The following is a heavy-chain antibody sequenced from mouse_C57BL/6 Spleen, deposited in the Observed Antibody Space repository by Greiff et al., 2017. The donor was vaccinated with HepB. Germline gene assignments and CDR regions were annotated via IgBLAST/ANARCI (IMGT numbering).Heavy chain of an antibody. J-gene: IGHJ1*03. D-gene: IGHD2-2*01. CDR2: IDPEDGET. V-gene: IGHV14-2*01. CDR1: GFNIKDYY. CDR3: ARGVTTGDWYFDV. Sequence: VHVKQSGAELVKPGASVKLSCSASGFNIKDYYMHWVKQRTEQGLEWIGRIDPEDGETKYAPKFQGKATITADTSSNTAYLQLSSLTSEDTAVYYCARGVTTGDWYFDVWGTGTTVTVSS.